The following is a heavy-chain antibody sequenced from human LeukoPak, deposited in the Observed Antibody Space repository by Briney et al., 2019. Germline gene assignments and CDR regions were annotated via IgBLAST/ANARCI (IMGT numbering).Heavy chain of an antibody. CDR3: AKVDSSGWYGGVAFDI. Sequence: PGGSLRLSCATSGFTFSSYAMSWVRQAPGKGLEWVSAISGSGGSTYYADSVKGRFTISRDNSKNTLSLQMSSLRAEETAVYYCAKVDSSGWYGGVAFDIWDQGTVVIVSS. V-gene: IGHV3-23*01. CDR2: ISGSGGST. J-gene: IGHJ3*02. D-gene: IGHD6-19*01. CDR1: GFTFSSYA.